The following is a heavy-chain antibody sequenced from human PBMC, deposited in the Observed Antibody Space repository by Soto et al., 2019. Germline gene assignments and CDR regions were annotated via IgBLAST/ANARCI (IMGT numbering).Heavy chain of an antibody. D-gene: IGHD3-22*01. CDR2: TFPIFDRG. CDR3: PRPNTSGYLRYFAS. Sequence: QVQLVQSGAEVKKPGSSVKVSCKASGGTFSSYPITWVRQAPGPGLEWMGGTFPIFDRGNYAQKFQGRLTMTTDKSTNAAYMEPRTLRSEATAAYYSPRPNTSGYLRYFASWGQATLVTVSS. J-gene: IGHJ4*02. CDR1: GGTFSSYP. V-gene: IGHV1-69*06.